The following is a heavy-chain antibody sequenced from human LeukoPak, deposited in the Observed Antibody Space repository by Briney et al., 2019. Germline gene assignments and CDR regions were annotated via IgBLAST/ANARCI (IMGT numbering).Heavy chain of an antibody. V-gene: IGHV1-2*02. D-gene: IGHD2-2*01. CDR3: ASGRYCSSTSCPPIH. J-gene: IGHJ4*02. CDR1: GYTFTGYY. Sequence: ASVKVSCKASGYTFTGYYMHWVRQAPGQGLEWMGWINPNSGGTNYAQKFQGRVNMTRDTSISTAYMELSRLRSDDTAVYYCASGRYCSSTSCPPIHWGQGTLVTVSS. CDR2: INPNSGGT.